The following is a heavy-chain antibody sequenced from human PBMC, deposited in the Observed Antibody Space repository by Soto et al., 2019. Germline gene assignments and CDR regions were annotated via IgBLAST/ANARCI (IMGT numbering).Heavy chain of an antibody. J-gene: IGHJ3*02. D-gene: IGHD3-3*01. V-gene: IGHV1-3*01. Sequence: KFQGRVTITRDTSASTAYMELSSLRSEDTTVYYCATRFGEFEGAFDIWGQGTMVTVSS. CDR3: ATRFGEFEGAFDI.